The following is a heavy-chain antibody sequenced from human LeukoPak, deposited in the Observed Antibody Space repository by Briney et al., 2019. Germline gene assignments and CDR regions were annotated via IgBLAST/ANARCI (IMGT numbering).Heavy chain of an antibody. V-gene: IGHV3-21*01. CDR2: ISSSSSYI. CDR3: ARDLRDYDILTGYYKTYYYYYGMDV. Sequence: GGSLRLSCAASGFTFSSYSMNWVRQAPGKGLEWVSSISSSSSYIYYADSVKGRFTISRDNAKNSLYLQMNSLRAEDTAVYYCARDLRDYDILTGYYKTYYYYYGMDVWGQGTTVTVSS. D-gene: IGHD3-9*01. J-gene: IGHJ6*02. CDR1: GFTFSSYS.